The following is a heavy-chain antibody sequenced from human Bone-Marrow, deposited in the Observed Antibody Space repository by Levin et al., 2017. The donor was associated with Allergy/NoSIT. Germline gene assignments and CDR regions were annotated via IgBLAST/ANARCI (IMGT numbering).Heavy chain of an antibody. V-gene: IGHV3-49*03. D-gene: IGHD2-2*01. CDR3: TRDLDIVVVPAGPFDY. J-gene: IGHJ4*02. CDR2: IRSKAYGGTT. Sequence: TGGSLRLSCTASGFTFGDYAMSWFRQAPGKGLEWVGFIRSKAYGGTTEYAASVKGRFTISRDDSKSIAYLQMNSLKTEDTAVYYCTRDLDIVVVPAGPFDYWGQGTLVTVSS. CDR1: GFTFGDYA.